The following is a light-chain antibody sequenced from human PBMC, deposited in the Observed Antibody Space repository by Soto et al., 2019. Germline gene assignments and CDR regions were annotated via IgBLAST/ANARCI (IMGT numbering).Light chain of an antibody. CDR1: SSDVGGYNS. CDR2: DVS. J-gene: IGLJ2*01. Sequence: QSVLTQPASVSGSPGQSITISCTGTSSDVGGYNSVSWYQQHPGKAPKLMIYDVSNRPSGVSNRFSGSKSGNTASLTISGLQAGDEADYYCSSYTSSSTLVVFGGGTKLTVL. CDR3: SSYTSSSTLVV. V-gene: IGLV2-14*01.